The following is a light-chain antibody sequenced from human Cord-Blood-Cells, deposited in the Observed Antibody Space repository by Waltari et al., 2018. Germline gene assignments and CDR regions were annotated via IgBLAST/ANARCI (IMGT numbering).Light chain of an antibody. CDR2: DVS. CDR1: SSDVGGYNY. V-gene: IGLV2-14*01. J-gene: IGLJ3*02. Sequence: QSALTQPASVSGSPGQSITISCTGTSSDVGGYNYVSWYQQHPGKAPKLMIYDVSKRPSGVSNRFSGSKSGNTASLTISGLQAEDEADYYCSSYTSSSTFVFGG. CDR3: SSYTSSSTFV.